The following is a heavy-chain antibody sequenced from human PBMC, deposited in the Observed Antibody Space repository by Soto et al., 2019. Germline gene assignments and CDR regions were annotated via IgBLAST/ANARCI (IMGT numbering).Heavy chain of an antibody. CDR3: ARVWLADAFDI. J-gene: IGHJ3*02. CDR2: IIPIFGTA. CDR1: GGTFSSYA. V-gene: IGHV1-69*13. Sequence: ASVKVSCKASGGTFSSYAISWVRQAPGQGLEWMGGIIPIFGTANYAQKFQGRVTITADESTSTAYMELRSLRSDDTAVYYCARVWLADAFDIWGQGTMVTVSS. D-gene: IGHD6-19*01.